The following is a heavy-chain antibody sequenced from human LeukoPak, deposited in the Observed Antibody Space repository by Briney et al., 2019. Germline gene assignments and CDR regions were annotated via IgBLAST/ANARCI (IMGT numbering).Heavy chain of an antibody. CDR1: GFTVSSNY. Sequence: PGGSLRLSCAVSGFTVSSNYMSWVRQAPGKGLEWVSVIYSGGTTYYADSVKGRFTISRDNSKNTLYLQMNSLRAEDTAVYYCARDQYDFWSGYYPYYYYYYMDVWGKGTTVTVSS. D-gene: IGHD3-3*01. CDR3: ARDQYDFWSGYYPYYYYYYMDV. V-gene: IGHV3-66*01. CDR2: IYSGGTT. J-gene: IGHJ6*03.